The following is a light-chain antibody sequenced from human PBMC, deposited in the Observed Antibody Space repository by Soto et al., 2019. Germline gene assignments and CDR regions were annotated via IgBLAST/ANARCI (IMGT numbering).Light chain of an antibody. V-gene: IGLV7-46*01. Sequence: QAVVTQEPSLTVSPGGTVTLTCGFSTGAVTSGHYPYWFQQKPGQAPRTLIYDTNNKHSWTPARFSGSLLGGKAALTLPGAQPEDEADYYCLVSYSGARVFGGGTKLTVL. CDR1: TGAVTSGHY. CDR2: DTN. CDR3: LVSYSGARV. J-gene: IGLJ2*01.